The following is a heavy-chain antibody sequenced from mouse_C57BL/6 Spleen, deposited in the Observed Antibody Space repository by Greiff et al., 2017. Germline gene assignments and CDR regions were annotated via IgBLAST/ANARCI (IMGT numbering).Heavy chain of an antibody. V-gene: IGHV5-4*01. Sequence: DVKLVESGGGLVKPGGSLKLSCAASGFTFSSYAMSWVRQTPEKRLEWVATISDGGSYTYYPDNVKGRFTISRDNAKNNLYLQMSHLKSEDTAMYYCAREDGSYYFDYWGQGTTLTVSS. J-gene: IGHJ2*01. CDR1: GFTFSSYA. CDR2: ISDGGSYT. CDR3: AREDGSYYFDY. D-gene: IGHD2-3*01.